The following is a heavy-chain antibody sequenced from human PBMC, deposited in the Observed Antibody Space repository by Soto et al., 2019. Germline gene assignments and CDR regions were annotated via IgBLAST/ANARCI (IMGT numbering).Heavy chain of an antibody. CDR2: ISWNSGSI. D-gene: IGHD2-15*01. V-gene: IGHV3-9*01. CDR1: GFTFDDYA. CDR3: AKDPGCSGGSCPLDY. J-gene: IGHJ4*02. Sequence: LRLSCAASGFTFDDYAMHWVRQAPGKGLEWVSGISWNSGSIGYADSVKGRFTISRDNAKNSLYLQMNSLRAEDTALYYCAKDPGCSGGSCPLDYWGQGTLVTVSS.